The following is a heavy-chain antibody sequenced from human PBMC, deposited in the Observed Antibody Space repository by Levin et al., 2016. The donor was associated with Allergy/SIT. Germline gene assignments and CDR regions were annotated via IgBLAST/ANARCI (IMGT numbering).Heavy chain of an antibody. CDR2: ISSSSSTI. J-gene: IGHJ4*02. V-gene: IGHV3-48*02. CDR3: ARVLSSGWYYFDY. D-gene: IGHD6-19*01. CDR1: GFTFSSYS. Sequence: GESLKISCAASGFTFSSYSMNWVRQAPGKGLEWVSYISSSSSTIYYADSVKGRFTISRDNAKNSLYLQMNSLRDEDTAVYYCARVLSSGWYYFDYWGQGTLVTVSS.